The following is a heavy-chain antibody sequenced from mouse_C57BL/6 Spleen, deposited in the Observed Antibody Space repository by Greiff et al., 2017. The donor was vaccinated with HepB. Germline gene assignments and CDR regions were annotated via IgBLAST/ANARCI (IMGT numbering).Heavy chain of an antibody. V-gene: IGHV1-82*01. CDR2: IYPGDGDT. J-gene: IGHJ4*01. D-gene: IGHD1-1*01. CDR1: GYAFSSSW. CDR3: ARDYGSSLAMDY. Sequence: QVQLQQSGPELVKPGASVKISCKASGYAFSSSWMNWVKQRHGKGLEWIGRIYPGDGDTNYNGKFKGKATLTADKSSSTAYMQLSSLTSEDSAVYFCARDYGSSLAMDYWGQGTSVTVSS.